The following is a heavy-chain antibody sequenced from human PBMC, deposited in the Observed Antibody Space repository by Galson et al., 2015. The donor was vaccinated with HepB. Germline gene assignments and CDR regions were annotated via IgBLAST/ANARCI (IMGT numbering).Heavy chain of an antibody. J-gene: IGHJ3*02. V-gene: IGHV5-10-1*01. CDR2: IDPSDSYT. CDR1: GYSFTSYW. Sequence: QSGAEVKKPGESLRISCKGSGYSFTSYWISWVRQMPGKGLEWMGRIDPSDSYTNYSPSFQGHVTISADKSISTAYLQWSSLKASDTAMYYCASHPMGAVAGISHAFDIWGQGTMVTVSS. CDR3: ASHPMGAVAGISHAFDI. D-gene: IGHD6-19*01.